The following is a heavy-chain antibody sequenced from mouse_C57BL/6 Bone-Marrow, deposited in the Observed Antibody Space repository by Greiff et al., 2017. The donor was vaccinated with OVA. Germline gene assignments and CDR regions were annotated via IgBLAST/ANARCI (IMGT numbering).Heavy chain of an antibody. CDR3: ARSRDGCYWYFDV. Sequence: QVQLQQPGAELVMPGASVKLSCKASGYTFTSYWMHWVKQRPGQGLEWIGEIDPSDSSTNYNQKFKGKSTLTVDKSSSTAYMQLSSLTSEDSAVYYCARSRDGCYWYFDVWGTGTTVTVSS. CDR2: IDPSDSST. J-gene: IGHJ1*03. CDR1: GYTFTSYW. V-gene: IGHV1-69*01. D-gene: IGHD2-3*01.